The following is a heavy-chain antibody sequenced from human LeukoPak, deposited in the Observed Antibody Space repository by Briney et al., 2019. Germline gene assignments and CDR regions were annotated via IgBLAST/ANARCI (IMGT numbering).Heavy chain of an antibody. Sequence: SETLSLTCTVSGGSISSYYWSWIRQPAGKGLEWIGRIYTSGSTNYNPSLKSRVTMSVDTSKNQFSRKLSSVTAADTAVYYCARDISSGWFFDYWGQGTLVTVSS. CDR3: ARDISSGWFFDY. CDR2: IYTSGST. V-gene: IGHV4-4*07. CDR1: GGSISSYY. D-gene: IGHD6-19*01. J-gene: IGHJ4*02.